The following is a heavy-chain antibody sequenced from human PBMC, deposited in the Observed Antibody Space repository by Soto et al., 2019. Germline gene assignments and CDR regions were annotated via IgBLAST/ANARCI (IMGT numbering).Heavy chain of an antibody. CDR2: IYYSGST. V-gene: IGHV4-59*01. J-gene: IGHJ6*02. CDR1: GGSISSYY. D-gene: IGHD3-10*01. CDR3: ARELVVRGVNYGMDV. Sequence: PSETLSLTCTVSGGSISSYYWSWIRQPPGKGLEWIGYIYYSGSTNYNPSLKSRVTISVDTSKNQFSLKLSSVTAADTAVYYCARELVVRGVNYGMDVWGQGTTVTV.